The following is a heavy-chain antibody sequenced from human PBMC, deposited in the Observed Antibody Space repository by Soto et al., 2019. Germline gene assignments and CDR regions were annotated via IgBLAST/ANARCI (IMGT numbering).Heavy chain of an antibody. CDR2: IYYSVST. V-gene: IGHV4-61*01. CDR1: GGSVSSGSYY. Sequence: PSETLSLTCTVSGGSVSSGSYYWSWILQPPGKGLEWIGYIYYSVSTNYNPSLKSRVTISVDTSKNHFSLKLSSVTAADTAVYYCARDSSRWENFFEYWGKGNMVNVSS. CDR3: ARDSSRWENFFEY. J-gene: IGHJ4*02. D-gene: IGHD6-13*01.